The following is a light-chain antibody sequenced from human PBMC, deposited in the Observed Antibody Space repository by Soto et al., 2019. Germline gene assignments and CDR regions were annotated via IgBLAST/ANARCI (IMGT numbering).Light chain of an antibody. CDR2: HAS. CDR3: QQYMSYS. J-gene: IGKJ1*01. V-gene: IGKV1-5*01. Sequence: DIQMTQSPSTLPSSVGDRVTLTCRASQSISNWLAWYQPKAGTAPKLLLYHASTLESGVPSRFSGSGSGTEFTLTISSLQPDDFATYYCQQYMSYSFGQGTKVDIK. CDR1: QSISNW.